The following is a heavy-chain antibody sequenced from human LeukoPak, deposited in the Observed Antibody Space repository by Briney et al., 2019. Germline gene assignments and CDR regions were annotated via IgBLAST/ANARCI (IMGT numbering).Heavy chain of an antibody. D-gene: IGHD5-24*01. V-gene: IGHV3-72*01. CDR2: SRNRDNSYIT. J-gene: IGHJ4*02. CDR3: ANFFGNNFGF. CDR1: GLTFSDNY. Sequence: PAGSLRLSCAASGLTFSDNYMDWVRQAPGQGLKWVGRSRNRDNSYITEYAASVEGRFTILRDDSKKSLYLQMNSLKTEDTAVYYCANFFGNNFGFWGQGTLVTVSS.